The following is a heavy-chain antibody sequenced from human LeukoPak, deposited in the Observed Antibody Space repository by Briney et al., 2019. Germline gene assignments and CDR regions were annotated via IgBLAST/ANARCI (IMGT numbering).Heavy chain of an antibody. V-gene: IGHV4-34*01. CDR1: GGSFSGYY. D-gene: IGHD2-15*01. CDR2: INHSGST. CDR3: ARGRRRYCSGGSCYSQRFDP. Sequence: SETLSLTCAVYGGSFSGYYWSWIRRPPGKGLEWIGEINHSGSTNYNPSLKSRVTISVDTSKNQFSLKLSSVTAADTAVYYCARGRRRYCSGGSCYSQRFDPWGQGTLVTISS. J-gene: IGHJ5*02.